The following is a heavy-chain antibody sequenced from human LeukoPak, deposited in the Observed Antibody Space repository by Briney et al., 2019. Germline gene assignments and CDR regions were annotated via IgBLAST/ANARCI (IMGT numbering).Heavy chain of an antibody. Sequence: ASVKVSCTASGYTFTSYDINWVRQATGQGLEWMGWMNPNSGNTGYAQKFQGRVTMTRNTSISTAYMELSSLRSEDTAVYYCASGGSSRWYYFDYWGQGTLVTVSS. CDR1: GYTFTSYD. CDR3: ASGGSSRWYYFDY. CDR2: MNPNSGNT. D-gene: IGHD6-13*01. J-gene: IGHJ4*02. V-gene: IGHV1-8*01.